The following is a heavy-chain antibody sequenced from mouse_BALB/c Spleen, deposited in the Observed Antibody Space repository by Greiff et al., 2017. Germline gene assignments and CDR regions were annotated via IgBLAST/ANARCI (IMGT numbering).Heavy chain of an antibody. J-gene: IGHJ4*01. CDR2: INPSTGYT. Sequence: VQLQQSGAELAKPGASVKMSCKASGYTFTSYWMHWVKQRPGQGLEWIGYINPSTGYTEYNQKFKDKATLTADKSSSTAYMQLSSLTSEDSAVYYCARFPEDGYYYAMDDWGQGTSVTVSA. CDR1: GYTFTSYW. CDR3: ARFPEDGYYYAMDD. D-gene: IGHD2-3*01. V-gene: IGHV1-7*01.